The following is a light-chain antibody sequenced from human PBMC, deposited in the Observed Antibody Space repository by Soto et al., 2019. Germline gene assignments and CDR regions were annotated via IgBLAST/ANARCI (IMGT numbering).Light chain of an antibody. CDR2: DVN. V-gene: IGLV2-14*01. CDR3: YSFTASTTWV. Sequence: QSALTQPASVSGSPGQSITISCTGTSSDVGGYNYVSWYQQEPGKAPKLIIYDVNNRPSGVSNRFSGSKSGSTASLLISGLQAEDEADYYCYSFTASTTWVFGGGTKLTVL. J-gene: IGLJ3*02. CDR1: SSDVGGYNY.